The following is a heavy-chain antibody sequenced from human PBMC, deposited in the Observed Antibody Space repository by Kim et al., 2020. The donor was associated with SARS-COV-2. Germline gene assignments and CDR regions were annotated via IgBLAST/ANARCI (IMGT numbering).Heavy chain of an antibody. V-gene: IGHV1-18*01. CDR1: GYTFTSYG. Sequence: ASVKVSCKASGYTFTSYGISWVRQAPGQGLEWMGWISAYNGNTNYAQKLQGRVTMTTDTSTSTAYMELRSLRSDDTAVYYCARDPLGCSSTSCIRWSGMDVWGQGTTVTVSS. J-gene: IGHJ6*02. CDR2: ISAYNGNT. D-gene: IGHD2-2*01. CDR3: ARDPLGCSSTSCIRWSGMDV.